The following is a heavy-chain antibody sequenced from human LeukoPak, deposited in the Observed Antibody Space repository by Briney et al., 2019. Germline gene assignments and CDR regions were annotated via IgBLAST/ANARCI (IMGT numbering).Heavy chain of an antibody. D-gene: IGHD3-3*01. J-gene: IGHJ4*02. V-gene: IGHV3-48*01. Sequence: GGSLRLSCAASGFTFSSYSMNWVRQAPGKGLEWVSYISSSSSTIYYADSVKGRFTISRDNAKNSLYLQMNSLRAEDTAVYCCAREAPLDDFWSGYPYSSNFDYWGQGTLVTVSS. CDR2: ISSSSSTI. CDR3: AREAPLDDFWSGYPYSSNFDY. CDR1: GFTFSSYS.